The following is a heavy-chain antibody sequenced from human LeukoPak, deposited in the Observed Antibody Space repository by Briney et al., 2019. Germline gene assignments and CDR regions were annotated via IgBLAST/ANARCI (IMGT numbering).Heavy chain of an antibody. CDR3: GRASGPFDY. CDR1: GFTFSTYG. CDR2: IWNDGSNK. V-gene: IGHV3-33*01. Sequence: GRSLRLSCAASGFTFSTYGMHWVRQAPGKGLEWVAVIWNDGSNKYYADSVKGRFTISRDNSKNTLYLQMNSLRAEDTAVYSCGRASGPFDYWGQGTLVTISS. D-gene: IGHD3-10*01. J-gene: IGHJ4*02.